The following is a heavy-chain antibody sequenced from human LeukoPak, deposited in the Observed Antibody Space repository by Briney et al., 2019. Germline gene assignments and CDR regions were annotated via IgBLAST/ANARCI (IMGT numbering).Heavy chain of an antibody. CDR2: FDPEDGET. V-gene: IGHV1-24*01. J-gene: IGHJ4*02. CDR3: ASMLAYCGGDCLGY. CDR1: GYTLTELS. D-gene: IGHD2-21*01. Sequence: ASVKVSCKVSGYTLTELSMHWLRQVPGKGLEWMGGFDPEDGETIYAQKFQGRVTMTEDTSTDTAYMELSSLRSEDTAVYYCASMLAYCGGDCLGYRGQGTLVTVSS.